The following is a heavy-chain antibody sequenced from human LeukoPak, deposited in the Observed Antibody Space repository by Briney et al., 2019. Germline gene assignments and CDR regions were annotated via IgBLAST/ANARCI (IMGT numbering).Heavy chain of an antibody. CDR3: AKVSMYDFWSGSFIDY. V-gene: IGHV3-23*01. CDR1: GFSFSSYG. D-gene: IGHD3/OR15-3a*01. Sequence: GGSLRLSCAASGFSFSSYGMSWVRQAPGKGLEWVSALSGGDGGTYYADSVKGRFTTSRDNSMKTLFLQMNSLRAEDTAVYYCAKVSMYDFWSGSFIDYWGQGTLVTVS. J-gene: IGHJ4*02. CDR2: LSGGDGGT.